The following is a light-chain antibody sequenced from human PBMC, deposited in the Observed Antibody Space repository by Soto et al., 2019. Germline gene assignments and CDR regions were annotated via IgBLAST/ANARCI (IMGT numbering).Light chain of an antibody. Sequence: QSVLTQPASVSGSPGQSITISCTGTISDVGGYNYVSWYQHHPGKAPKLIIYDVTNRPSGVSNPFSGSKSGNTASLTISGLQPEEEADYYCSSYTTSNTRQIVFGTGTKLTVL. CDR3: SSYTTSNTRQIV. J-gene: IGLJ1*01. CDR1: ISDVGGYNY. CDR2: DVT. V-gene: IGLV2-14*03.